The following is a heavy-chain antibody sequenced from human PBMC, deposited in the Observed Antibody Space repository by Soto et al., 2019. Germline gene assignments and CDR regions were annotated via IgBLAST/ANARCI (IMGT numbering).Heavy chain of an antibody. CDR1: GFTFTSSA. V-gene: IGHV1-58*01. Sequence: QMQLVQSGPEVKKPGTSVKVSCKASGFTFTSSAVQWVRQARGQRLEWIGWIVVGSGNTNYAQKFQERVTITRDMSTSTAYMELSSLRSEDTAVYYGAVFSYYYYGMDVWGQGTTVTVSS. J-gene: IGHJ6*02. CDR2: IVVGSGNT. CDR3: AVFSYYYYGMDV.